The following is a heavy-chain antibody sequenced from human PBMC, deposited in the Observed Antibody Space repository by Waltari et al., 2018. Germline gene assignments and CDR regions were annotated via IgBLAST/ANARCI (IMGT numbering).Heavy chain of an antibody. CDR2: INHSGST. CDR1: GGSFSGFY. D-gene: IGHD6-19*01. Sequence: QVQLQQWGAGRLKSSETLSLSCAVYGGSFSGFYWSWIRQPPGKGLEWIGEINHSGSTNYNPSLKSRVTVSVDTSKNQFSLKLNSVTAADTAVYYCARRYLSGAVAGLCDYWGQGILVTVSS. CDR3: ARRYLSGAVAGLCDY. J-gene: IGHJ4*02. V-gene: IGHV4-34*01.